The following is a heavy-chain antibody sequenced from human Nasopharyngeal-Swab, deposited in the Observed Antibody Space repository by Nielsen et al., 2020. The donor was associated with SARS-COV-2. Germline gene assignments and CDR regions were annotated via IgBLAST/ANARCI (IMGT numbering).Heavy chain of an antibody. CDR2: ISSSSSYI. V-gene: IGHV3-21*01. J-gene: IGHJ4*02. CDR3: ARDHPHTAFAY. D-gene: IGHD5-18*01. Sequence: VRQMPGKGLEWVSSISSSSSYIYYADSVKGRFTISRDNAKNSLYLQMNSLRAEDTAVYYCARDHPHTAFAYWVQGTLVTVSS.